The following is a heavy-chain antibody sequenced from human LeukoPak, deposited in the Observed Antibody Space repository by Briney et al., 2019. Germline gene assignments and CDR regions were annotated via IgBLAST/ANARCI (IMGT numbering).Heavy chain of an antibody. D-gene: IGHD3-3*01. V-gene: IGHV1-2*02. CDR3: ASGVYDFWSGYYN. Sequence: ASVKVSRKASGYTFTGYYMHWVRQAPGQGLEWMGWINPNSGGTNYAQKFQGRVTMTRDTSISTAYMELSRLRSDDTAVYYCASGVYDFWSGYYNWGQGTLVTVSS. CDR2: INPNSGGT. CDR1: GYTFTGYY. J-gene: IGHJ4*02.